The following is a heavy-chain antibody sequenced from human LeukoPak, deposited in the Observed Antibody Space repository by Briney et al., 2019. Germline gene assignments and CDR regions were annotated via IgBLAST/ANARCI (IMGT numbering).Heavy chain of an antibody. V-gene: IGHV4-59*01. D-gene: IGHD6-19*01. J-gene: IGHJ4*02. CDR2: IYYSGST. CDR3: AREIVTWSSGDKYYFDY. Sequence: SETPSLTCTVSGGSISSYYWSWIRQPPGKGLEWIGYIYYSGSTNYNPSLKSRVTISVDTSKNQFSLKLSSVTAADTAVYYCAREIVTWSSGDKYYFDYWGQGALVTVSS. CDR1: GGSISSYY.